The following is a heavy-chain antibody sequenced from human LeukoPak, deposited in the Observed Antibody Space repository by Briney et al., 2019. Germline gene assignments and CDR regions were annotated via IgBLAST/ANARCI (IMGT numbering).Heavy chain of an antibody. D-gene: IGHD6-13*01. V-gene: IGHV3-9*01. J-gene: IGHJ3*02. Sequence: GGSLRLSCAASGFTFDDYAMHWVRQAPGKGLEWVSGISWNSGSIGYADSVKGRFTISRDNAKNSLYLQMNSLRAEDTALYYCAKSSSWTGGAFDIWGQGTMVTVSS. CDR3: AKSSSWTGGAFDI. CDR1: GFTFDDYA. CDR2: ISWNSGSI.